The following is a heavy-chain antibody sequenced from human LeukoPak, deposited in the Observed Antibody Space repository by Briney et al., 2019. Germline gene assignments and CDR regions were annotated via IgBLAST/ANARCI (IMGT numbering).Heavy chain of an antibody. V-gene: IGHV4-39*01. Sequence: SETLSLTCTVSGGSISNTFYYWGWIRQPPGKGLEWIGSINYSGSTYYNPSLKSRVTISIDTSKNQFSLKVSSVTAADTAVYYCARRRFVRGPDVVNPFDYWGQGTLVTVSS. D-gene: IGHD2-8*01. CDR3: ARRRFVRGPDVVNPFDY. CDR2: INYSGST. CDR1: GGSISNTFYY. J-gene: IGHJ4*02.